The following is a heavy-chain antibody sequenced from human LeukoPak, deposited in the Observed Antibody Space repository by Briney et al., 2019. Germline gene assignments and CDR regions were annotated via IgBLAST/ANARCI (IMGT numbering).Heavy chain of an antibody. J-gene: IGHJ4*02. CDR1: GYTLTELS. CDR2: FDPEDGET. CDR3: ATGDPRRTPTRWLQFVGFDY. Sequence: ASVKVSCKVSGYTLTELSMHWVRQAPGKGLEWMGGFDPEDGETIYAQKFQGRVTMTEDTSTDTAYMELSSLRSEDTAVYYCATGDPRRTPTRWLQFVGFDYWGQGTLVTVSS. D-gene: IGHD5-24*01. V-gene: IGHV1-24*01.